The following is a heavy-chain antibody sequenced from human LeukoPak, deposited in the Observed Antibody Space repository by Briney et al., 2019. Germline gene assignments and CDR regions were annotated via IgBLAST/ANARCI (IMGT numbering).Heavy chain of an antibody. CDR1: GFTFDDYG. CDR2: INWNGDST. Sequence: GGSLRLSCAASGFTFDDYGMSWVRQAPGKGLEWVSGINWNGDSTGYADSVKGRFTVSRDNAKNTLYLQMNSLRAEDTAVYYCASGLLYDSSGYYDYWGQGTLVTVSS. CDR3: ASGLLYDSSGYYDY. J-gene: IGHJ4*02. V-gene: IGHV3-20*04. D-gene: IGHD3-22*01.